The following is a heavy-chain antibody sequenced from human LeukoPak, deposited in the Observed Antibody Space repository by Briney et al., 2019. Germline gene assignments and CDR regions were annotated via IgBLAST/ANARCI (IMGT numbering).Heavy chain of an antibody. V-gene: IGHV4-34*01. Sequence: SETLSLTCAVYGGSFSGYYWSWIRQPPGKGLEWIGEINHSGSTNYNPSLKSRVTISVDTSKNQFSLKLSSVTAADTAVYYCARGSIAARPNDYWGQGTLVTVSS. CDR1: GGSFSGYY. J-gene: IGHJ4*02. D-gene: IGHD6-6*01. CDR3: ARGSIAARPNDY. CDR2: INHSGST.